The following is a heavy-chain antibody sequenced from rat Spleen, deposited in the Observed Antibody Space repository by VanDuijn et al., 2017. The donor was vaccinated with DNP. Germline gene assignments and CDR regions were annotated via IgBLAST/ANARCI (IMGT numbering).Heavy chain of an antibody. Sequence: VQLVESGGGLVQPGRSMKLSCAASGFTFSSFPMAWVRQAPTKGLEWIGAIWSGGSTDYNSALKSRLSISRDTSKSQVFLKMNSLQTEDTAIYFCTRDDIGTTRFDYWGQGVMVTVSS. V-gene: IGHV2-15*01. CDR1: GFTFSSFP. J-gene: IGHJ2*01. CDR2: IWSGGST. D-gene: IGHD1-5*01. CDR3: TRDDIGTTRFDY.